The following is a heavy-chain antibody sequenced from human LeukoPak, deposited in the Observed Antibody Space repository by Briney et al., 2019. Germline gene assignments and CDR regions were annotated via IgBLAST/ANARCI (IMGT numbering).Heavy chain of an antibody. J-gene: IGHJ4*02. V-gene: IGHV3-7*01. CDR1: GFTFSSYW. D-gene: IGHD6-19*01. Sequence: GSLRLSCAASGFTFSSYWMSWVRQAPGKGLEWVANIKQDGSEKYYVDSVKGRFTISRDNAKNSLYLQMNSLRAEDTAVYYCARAVAGTSYYFDYWGQGTLVTVSS. CDR3: ARAVAGTSYYFDY. CDR2: IKQDGSEK.